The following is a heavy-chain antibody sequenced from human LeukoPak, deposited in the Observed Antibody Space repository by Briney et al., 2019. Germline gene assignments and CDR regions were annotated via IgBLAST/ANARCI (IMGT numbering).Heavy chain of an antibody. D-gene: IGHD3-22*01. J-gene: IGHJ4*02. Sequence: SETLSLTCTVSGGSISSSSYYWGWIRQPPGKGLEWIGSIYYSGSTYYNPSLKSRVTISVDTSKNQFSLRLSSVTAADTAVYYCARTYYYDRSGHYGPFFDYWGQGILVTVSS. CDR1: GGSISSSSYY. CDR3: ARTYYYDRSGHYGPFFDY. V-gene: IGHV4-39*01. CDR2: IYYSGST.